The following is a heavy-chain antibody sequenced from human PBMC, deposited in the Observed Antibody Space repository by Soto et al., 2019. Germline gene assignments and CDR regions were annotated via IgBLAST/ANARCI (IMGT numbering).Heavy chain of an antibody. CDR2: ISARGGTT. CDR3: AKDRGFGAGHGMDV. CDR1: GFTFSNYA. Sequence: EVQLLESGGDLVQPGGSLRLSCEASGFTFSNYAMSWVRQAPGKGLEWVTGISARGGTTYYVDSVKGRFTISRDNSKNTLYRQMNALRAEDRAVYYCAKDRGFGAGHGMDVWGQGTTVTVSS. D-gene: IGHD3-10*01. V-gene: IGHV3-23*01. J-gene: IGHJ6*02.